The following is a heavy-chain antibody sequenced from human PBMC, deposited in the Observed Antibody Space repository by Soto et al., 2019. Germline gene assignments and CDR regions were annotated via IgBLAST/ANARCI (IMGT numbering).Heavy chain of an antibody. J-gene: IGHJ4*02. CDR2: TYYRSKWYN. Sequence: SQTLSLTCAISGDSVSSNSAAWNWIWQSPSRGLEWLGRTYYRSKWYNDYAVSVKSRITINPDTSKNQFSLKLSSVTAADTAVYYCARHGGYYFDYWGQGTLVTSPQ. CDR1: GDSVSSNSAA. CDR3: ARHGGYYFDY. V-gene: IGHV6-1*01. D-gene: IGHD3-16*01.